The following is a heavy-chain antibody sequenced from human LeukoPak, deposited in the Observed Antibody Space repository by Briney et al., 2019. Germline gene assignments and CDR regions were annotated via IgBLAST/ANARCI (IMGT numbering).Heavy chain of an antibody. D-gene: IGHD3-10*01. CDR2: IYYSGST. CDR1: GGSISSSSYY. CDR3: ARHAATGAMVRGQPPFDY. V-gene: IGHV4-39*07. Sequence: SETLSLTCTVSGGSISSSSYYWGWIRQPPGKGLEWIGSIYYSGSTYYNPSLKSRVTISVDTSKNQFSLKLSSVTAADTAVYYCARHAATGAMVRGQPPFDYWGQGTLVTVSS. J-gene: IGHJ4*02.